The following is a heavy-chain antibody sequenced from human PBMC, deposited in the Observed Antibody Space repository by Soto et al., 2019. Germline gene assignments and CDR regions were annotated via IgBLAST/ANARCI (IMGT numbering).Heavy chain of an antibody. CDR1: GYPFPSFE. Sequence: GASLKVSCKTSGYPFPSFEVHWIRQAPGQRPEWMGGISNAGSGNTKYSQKFQDRLTITGDKPATTVYMALSSLTSEDTATYYCPRESNHYRDFFQQWGQGTQVTVSS. D-gene: IGHD3-10*01. V-gene: IGHV1-3*01. CDR3: PRESNHYRDFFQQ. J-gene: IGHJ4*02. CDR2: ISNAGSGNT.